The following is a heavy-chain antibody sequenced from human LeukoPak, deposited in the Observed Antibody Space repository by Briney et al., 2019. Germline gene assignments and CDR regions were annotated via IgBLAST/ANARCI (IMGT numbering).Heavy chain of an antibody. J-gene: IGHJ5*02. CDR2: FYYSGST. V-gene: IGHV4-61*01. CDR1: GGSVSSGNYY. Sequence: SETLSLTCTVSGGSVSSGNYYWSWIRQPPGKGLEWLGYFYYSGSTNYNPSLRSRVTISVDTSKNQFSLKLSSVTAADTAVYYCARAHGSGWYGRGFWFDPWGQGTLVTVSS. CDR3: ARAHGSGWYGRGFWFDP. D-gene: IGHD6-19*01.